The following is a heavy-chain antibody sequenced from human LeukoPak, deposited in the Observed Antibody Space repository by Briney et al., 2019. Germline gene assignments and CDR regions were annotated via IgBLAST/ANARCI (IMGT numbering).Heavy chain of an antibody. J-gene: IGHJ4*02. D-gene: IGHD2-15*01. V-gene: IGHV1-8*01. Sequence: ASVKVSCKASGYTFTSYDINWVRQATCQGAEWMGWMNPNSGNTGYAQKFQVRVTVTRNTPISTASMELSSRRSEDTAVYYCARGNSRRLGYCSGGSCYSAFDYWGQGTLVTVSS. CDR2: MNPNSGNT. CDR3: ARGNSRRLGYCSGGSCYSAFDY. CDR1: GYTFTSYD.